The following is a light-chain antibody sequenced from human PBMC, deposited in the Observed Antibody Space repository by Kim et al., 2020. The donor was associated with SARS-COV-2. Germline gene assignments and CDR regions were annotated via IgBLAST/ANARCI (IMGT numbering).Light chain of an antibody. CDR3: AAWDDSLNGVV. CDR1: SSNIGSNP. Sequence: ELTQPPSASGTPGQRVTISCSGSSSNIGSNPVNWYQQFPGTAPRLLIYTNNQWPSGVPDRFSGSKSGTSASLAISGLQSEDEADYYCAAWDDSLNGVVFGGGTQLTVL. V-gene: IGLV1-44*01. J-gene: IGLJ2*01. CDR2: TNN.